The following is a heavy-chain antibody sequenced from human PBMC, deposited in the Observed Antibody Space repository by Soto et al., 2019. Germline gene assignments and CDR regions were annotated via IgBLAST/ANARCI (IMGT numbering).Heavy chain of an antibody. Sequence: GGSLRLSCAASGFTFSSYAMSWVRQAPGKGLEWVSAISGSGGSTYYADSVKGRFTISRDNSKNTLYLQMSSLRAEDTAVYYCAKDARRYCSSTSCLYGMDVWGQGTTVTVSS. CDR2: ISGSGGST. V-gene: IGHV3-23*01. CDR3: AKDARRYCSSTSCLYGMDV. D-gene: IGHD2-2*01. CDR1: GFTFSSYA. J-gene: IGHJ6*02.